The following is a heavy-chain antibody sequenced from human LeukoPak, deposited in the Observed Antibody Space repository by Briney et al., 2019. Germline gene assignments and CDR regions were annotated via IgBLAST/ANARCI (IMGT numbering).Heavy chain of an antibody. Sequence: QPGGSLRLSCAASGFSFSNYEMNWVRQTPGKGLEWVSYMSSSGSMTWYADSVKGRFTISRDNAKRSLYLQMNSLRVEDTAVYYCARDLNAFDIWGQGTMVTVSS. J-gene: IGHJ3*02. CDR1: GFSFSNYE. CDR3: ARDLNAFDI. CDR2: MSSSGSMT. V-gene: IGHV3-48*03.